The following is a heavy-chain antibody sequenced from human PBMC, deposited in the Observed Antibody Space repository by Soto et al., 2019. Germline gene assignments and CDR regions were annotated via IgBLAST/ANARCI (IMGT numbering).Heavy chain of an antibody. Sequence: QMHLQESGPGLVKPSETLSLTCTVSGGSISGYYWSWVRQPAGKGLEWVGRIYSDGTTNYSPSLKSRVTMSLDTSKDQFYLHLNAVTAADTAVYYCSRVGCSNSKCYTRGMDVWGQGTTVTVSS. CDR2: IYSDGTT. CDR3: SRVGCSNSKCYTRGMDV. D-gene: IGHD2-2*01. CDR1: GGSISGYY. V-gene: IGHV4-4*07. J-gene: IGHJ6*02.